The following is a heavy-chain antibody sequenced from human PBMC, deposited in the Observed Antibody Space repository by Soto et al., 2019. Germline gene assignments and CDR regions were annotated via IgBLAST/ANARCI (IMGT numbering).Heavy chain of an antibody. CDR3: ARVIVPTTVTTSNWFDP. CDR2: INPSGGST. CDR1: GYTFTTCY. V-gene: IGHV1-46*01. D-gene: IGHD4-17*01. J-gene: IGHJ5*02. Sequence: ASVKVSCKASGYTFTTCYIHWVRQAPGQGLEWMGIINPSGGSTNYAQKFQGRVTMTSDTSTSTVYMELSSLRTEDTAVYYCARVIVPTTVTTSNWFDPWGQGTLVTVSS.